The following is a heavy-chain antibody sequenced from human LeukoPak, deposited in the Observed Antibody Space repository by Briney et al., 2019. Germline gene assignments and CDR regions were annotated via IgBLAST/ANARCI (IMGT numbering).Heavy chain of an antibody. J-gene: IGHJ6*02. D-gene: IGHD2-2*01. V-gene: IGHV4-4*07. Sequence: SETLSLTCTVSGGSISSYYWSWIRQPAGKGLEWIGRIYTSGSTNYNPSLKSRVTMSVDTSKNQFSLKLSSMTAADTAVYYCARDLVFGVVPAALTYYYYGMDVWGQGTTVTISS. CDR1: GGSISSYY. CDR3: ARDLVFGVVPAALTYYYYGMDV. CDR2: IYTSGST.